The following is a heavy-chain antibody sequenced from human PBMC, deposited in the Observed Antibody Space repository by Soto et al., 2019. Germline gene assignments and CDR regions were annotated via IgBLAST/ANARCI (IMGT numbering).Heavy chain of an antibody. V-gene: IGHV5-10-1*01. Sequence: GESLKISCKGSGYSFTSYWISWVRQMPGKGLEWMGRIDPSDSYTNYSPSFQGHVTISADKSISTACLQWSSLKASDTAMYYCARHGPIVVVPAAIHTWFDPWGQGTLVTVSS. CDR3: ARHGPIVVVPAAIHTWFDP. CDR1: GYSFTSYW. CDR2: IDPSDSYT. D-gene: IGHD2-2*02. J-gene: IGHJ5*02.